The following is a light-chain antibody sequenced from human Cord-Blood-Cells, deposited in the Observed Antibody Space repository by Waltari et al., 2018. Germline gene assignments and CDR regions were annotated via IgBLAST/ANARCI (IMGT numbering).Light chain of an antibody. CDR1: QSVSSN. J-gene: IGKJ1*01. CDR2: GAS. V-gene: IGKV3-15*01. Sequence: ELVMKQSPATLSVSPGERATLSCRASQSVSSNLAWYQQKPGQPPRLLIYGASTRATGIPARFSGSGSGTEFTLTISSLQSEDFAVYYCQQYNNWPPWTFGQGTKVEIK. CDR3: QQYNNWPPWT.